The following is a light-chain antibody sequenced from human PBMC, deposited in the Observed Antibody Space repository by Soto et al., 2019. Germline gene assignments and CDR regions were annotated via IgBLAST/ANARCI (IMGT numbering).Light chain of an antibody. CDR3: ISYTDRQSYL. CDR2: AVS. J-gene: IGLJ1*01. V-gene: IGLV2-14*03. CDR1: SRDIGSYNN. Sequence: QSALTQPASVSGSPGQSITISSSGTSRDIGSYNNVAWYQQFPGKSPKLMIYAVSDRPPGVSDRFSGSKSGITASLTIPRLQTEDEADYYCISYTDRQSYLFWTGTKVTVL.